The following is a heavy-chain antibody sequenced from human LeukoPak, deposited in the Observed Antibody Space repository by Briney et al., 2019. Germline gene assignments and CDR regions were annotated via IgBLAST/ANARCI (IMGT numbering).Heavy chain of an antibody. CDR2: FDPEDGET. CDR3: VRTPPNWGFDY. J-gene: IGHJ4*02. V-gene: IGHV1-24*01. D-gene: IGHD7-27*01. CDR1: GYTLTELS. Sequence: ASVKVSCKVSGYTLTELSMHWVRQAPGKGLEWMGGFDPEDGETIYAQKFQGRVTMTSDSSISIAYMELSSLRSEDTAIYYCVRTPPNWGFDYWGQGTLVTVSS.